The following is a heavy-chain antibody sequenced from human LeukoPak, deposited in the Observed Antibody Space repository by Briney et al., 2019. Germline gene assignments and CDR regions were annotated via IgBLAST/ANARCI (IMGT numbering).Heavy chain of an antibody. Sequence: PSETLSLTCTVSGGSISSYYWSWIRQPPGKGLEWIGYIYYSGSTNYNPSLKSRVTISVDTSKNQFSLKLSSVTAADTAVYYCARHGIAETFFDYWGQGTLVTVSS. V-gene: IGHV4-59*08. D-gene: IGHD6-13*01. CDR2: IYYSGST. CDR3: ARHGIAETFFDY. J-gene: IGHJ4*02. CDR1: GGSISSYY.